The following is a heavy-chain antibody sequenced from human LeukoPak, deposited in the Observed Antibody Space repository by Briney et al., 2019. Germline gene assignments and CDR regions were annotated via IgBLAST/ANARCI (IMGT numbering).Heavy chain of an antibody. V-gene: IGHV4-4*07. CDR1: GGSISSYY. J-gene: IGHJ6*03. Sequence: SETLSLTCTVSGGSISSYYWSWIRQPAGKGLEWIGRIYTSGSTNYNPSLKSRVTMSVDTSKNQFSLKLSSVTAADTAVYYCARGAIPPWYYYMDVWGKGTTVTVSS. CDR3: ARGAIPPWYYYMDV. CDR2: IYTSGST. D-gene: IGHD2-21*01.